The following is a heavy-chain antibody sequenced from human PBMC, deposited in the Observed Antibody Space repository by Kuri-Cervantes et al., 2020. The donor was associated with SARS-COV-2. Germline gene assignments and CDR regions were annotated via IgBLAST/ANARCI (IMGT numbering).Heavy chain of an antibody. V-gene: IGHV1-69*04. Sequence: SVKVSCKASGGTFSSYAISWVRQAPGQGLEWMGRIIPIFGIANYAQKFQGRVTITADKSTSTAYMELSSLRSEDTALYYCARDRGSQWLAFYDAFDIWGQGTMVTVSS. CDR3: ARDRGSQWLAFYDAFDI. J-gene: IGHJ3*02. CDR1: GGTFSSYA. CDR2: IIPIFGIA. D-gene: IGHD6-19*01.